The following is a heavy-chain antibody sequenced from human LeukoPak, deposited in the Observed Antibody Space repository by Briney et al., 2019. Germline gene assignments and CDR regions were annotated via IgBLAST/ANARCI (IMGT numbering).Heavy chain of an antibody. CDR1: GFTFSSYN. CDR3: ARDPRTVRI. V-gene: IGHV3-21*01. J-gene: IGHJ4*02. CDR2: I. Sequence: GGSLRLSCAASGFTFSSYNMNWVRQAPGKGLEWVSSIYYADSVKGRFTISRDNARNSLYLQMNSLRVEDTAVYYCARDPRTVRIWGQGTLVTVSS. D-gene: IGHD1-1*01.